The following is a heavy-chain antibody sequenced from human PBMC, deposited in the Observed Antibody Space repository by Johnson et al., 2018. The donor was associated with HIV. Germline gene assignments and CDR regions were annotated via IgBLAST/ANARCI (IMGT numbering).Heavy chain of an antibody. CDR3: ARETDGHLRHFDWLLSRGDAFDI. Sequence: VQLVESGGGVVQPGGSLRLSCATSGFTFSSYWMSWVRQAPGKGLEWLSYISSSGTPKYYADLVKGRSTLSRDNGKHSLYLQMNSLRVEDTALYYCARETDGHLRHFDWLLSRGDAFDIWGQGTMVTVSS. CDR1: GFTFSSYW. J-gene: IGHJ3*02. CDR2: ISSSGTPK. V-gene: IGHV3-48*04. D-gene: IGHD3-9*01.